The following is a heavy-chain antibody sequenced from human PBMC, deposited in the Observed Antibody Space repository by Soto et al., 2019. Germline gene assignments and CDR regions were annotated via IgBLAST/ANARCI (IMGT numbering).Heavy chain of an antibody. D-gene: IGHD6-13*01. Sequence: KPSETLSLTCTVSGGSISSYYWSWIRQPAGKGLEWIGRIYTSGSTNYNPSLKSRVTISVDTSKNQFSLKLSSVSAADTAVYYCARGQQLVNWFDPWGQGTLVTVSS. V-gene: IGHV4-4*07. CDR2: IYTSGST. CDR3: ARGQQLVNWFDP. CDR1: GGSISSYY. J-gene: IGHJ5*02.